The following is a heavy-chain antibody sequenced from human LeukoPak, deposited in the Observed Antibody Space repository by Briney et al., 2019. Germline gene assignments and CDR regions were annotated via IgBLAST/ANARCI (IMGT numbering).Heavy chain of an antibody. Sequence: GGSLRLSCAASGFTFDDYAMHWVRQAPGKGLEWVSGISWNSGSIGYADSVKGRFTISRDNAKNPLYLQMNSLRAEDTALYYCAKDNVATGTTSAFDYWGQGTLVTVSS. CDR2: ISWNSGSI. D-gene: IGHD1-1*01. CDR1: GFTFDDYA. V-gene: IGHV3-9*01. J-gene: IGHJ4*02. CDR3: AKDNVATGTTSAFDY.